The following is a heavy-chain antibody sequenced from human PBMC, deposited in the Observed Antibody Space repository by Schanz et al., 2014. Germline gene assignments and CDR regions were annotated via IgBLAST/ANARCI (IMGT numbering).Heavy chain of an antibody. J-gene: IGHJ3*02. D-gene: IGHD3-10*01. CDR1: GGSIAGYY. CDR2: INHSGNN. V-gene: IGHV4-59*04. CDR3: ATNMVQGTISDAFDI. Sequence: QVQLQESGPGLVKPSETLSLTCTVSGGSIAGYYWSFIRQPPGKGLEWIGEINHSGNNYYNPSLKSRVTISVDTSKNQFSLKLTSVTAADTAVYYCATNMVQGTISDAFDIGGQGTMVTVSS.